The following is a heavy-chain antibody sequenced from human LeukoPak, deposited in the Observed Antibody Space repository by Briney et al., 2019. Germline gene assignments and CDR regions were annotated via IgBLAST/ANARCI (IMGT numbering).Heavy chain of an antibody. Sequence: PGGSLRLSCAASRFIFSSYAMHWVRQAPGKGLEWVALISFDGSNKYYADSVKGRFTISRDNSKNTLYLQMNSLRAEDTAVYYCAKDREWLEPNYYYYMDVWGKGTTVTVSS. V-gene: IGHV3-30*04. CDR1: RFIFSSYA. CDR2: ISFDGSNK. J-gene: IGHJ6*03. D-gene: IGHD6-19*01. CDR3: AKDREWLEPNYYYYMDV.